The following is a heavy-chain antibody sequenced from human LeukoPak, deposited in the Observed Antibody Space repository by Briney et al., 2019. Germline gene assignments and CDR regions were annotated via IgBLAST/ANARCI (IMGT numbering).Heavy chain of an antibody. Sequence: SETLSLTCTVSGGSISSSSYYWGWIRQPPGKGLEWIGSIYYSGSTYYNPSLKSRVTISVDTSKNQFSLKLSSVTAADTAVYYCARIDYRDYYYGMDVWGQGTTVTVSS. J-gene: IGHJ6*02. CDR1: GGSISSSSYY. CDR2: IYYSGST. CDR3: ARIDYRDYYYGMDV. V-gene: IGHV4-39*07. D-gene: IGHD4-11*01.